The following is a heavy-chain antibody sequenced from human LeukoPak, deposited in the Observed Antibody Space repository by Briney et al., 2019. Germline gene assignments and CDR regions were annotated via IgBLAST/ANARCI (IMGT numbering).Heavy chain of an antibody. D-gene: IGHD6-13*01. J-gene: IGHJ4*02. Sequence: PGGSLRLSCAASGFTFSSHWMTWDRQAPGKGPEWVASINKDGSEQYYVDSVKGRFTISRDNAKNSLSLQVSSLRAEDTAVYYCTRGGATSSWYWFFWGQGTLVTVSS. CDR2: INKDGSEQ. V-gene: IGHV3-7*01. CDR3: TRGGATSSWYWFF. CDR1: GFTFSSHW.